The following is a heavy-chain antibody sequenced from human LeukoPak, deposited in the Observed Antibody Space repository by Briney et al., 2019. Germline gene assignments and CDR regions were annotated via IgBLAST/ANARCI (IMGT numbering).Heavy chain of an antibody. CDR2: INHDGSST. CDR1: GFTFTTFW. D-gene: IGHD4-17*01. V-gene: IGHV3-74*01. Sequence: GGSLRLSCATSGFTFTTFWMHWVRQAPGKGLVWVSRINHDGSSTNYADSVKGRFTISRDNAKNTLYPQMNSLRAEDTAVYYCARDVFNGDYYFDYWGQGTLVTVSS. J-gene: IGHJ4*02. CDR3: ARDVFNGDYYFDY.